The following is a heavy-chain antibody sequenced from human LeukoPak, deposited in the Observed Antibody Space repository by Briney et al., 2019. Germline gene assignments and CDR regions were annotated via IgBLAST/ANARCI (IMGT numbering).Heavy chain of an antibody. D-gene: IGHD4-17*01. Sequence: GGSLRLSCAASGFTFSSYGMHWVRQAPGKGLEWVAFIRYDGSNKYYADSVKGRFTISRDNSKNTLYLQMNSLRAEDTAVYYCANDGYGDYVIDYWGQGTLVTASS. CDR2: IRYDGSNK. J-gene: IGHJ4*02. CDR3: ANDGYGDYVIDY. V-gene: IGHV3-30*02. CDR1: GFTFSSYG.